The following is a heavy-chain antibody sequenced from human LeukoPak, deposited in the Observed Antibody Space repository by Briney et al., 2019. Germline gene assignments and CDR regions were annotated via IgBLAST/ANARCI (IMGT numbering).Heavy chain of an antibody. CDR2: MYYSGAT. V-gene: IGHV4-39*01. D-gene: IGHD5-18*01. CDR3: ARHRGNSYGPIDY. CDR1: GGSISSIGYY. J-gene: IGHJ4*02. Sequence: SETLSLTCTVSGGSISSIGYYWGWIRQPPEKGLEGIGSMYYSGATYYNPSLKSRVTISEDTSKNQFSLKLSSVSAADTAVYYCARHRGNSYGPIDYWGQGTLVTVSS.